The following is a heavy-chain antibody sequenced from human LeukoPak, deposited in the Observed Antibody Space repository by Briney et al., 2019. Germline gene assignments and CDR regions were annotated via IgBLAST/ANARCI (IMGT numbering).Heavy chain of an antibody. Sequence: SETLSPTCAVYGGSFSGYYWSWIRQPPGKGLEWIGEINHSGSTNYNPSLKSRVTISADTSKNQFSLKLSSVTAADTAVYYCARERNYYGSGRLDYWGQGTLVTVSS. CDR3: ARERNYYGSGRLDY. CDR2: INHSGST. CDR1: GGSFSGYY. D-gene: IGHD3-10*01. V-gene: IGHV4-34*01. J-gene: IGHJ4*02.